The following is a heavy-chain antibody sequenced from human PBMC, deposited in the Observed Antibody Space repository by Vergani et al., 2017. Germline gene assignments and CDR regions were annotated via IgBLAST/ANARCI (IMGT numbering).Heavy chain of an antibody. CDR3: TTDLTMIVVVTDAFDI. V-gene: IGHV3-74*01. J-gene: IGHJ3*02. D-gene: IGHD3-22*01. CDR1: GFTFSSYW. CDR2: LNSDGSST. Sequence: EVQLVESGGGLVQPGGSLRLSCAASGFTFSSYWMHWVRQAPGKGLGWVSRLNSDGSSTSYADSVKGRFTISRDNAKNTLYLQMNSLKTEDTAVYYCTTDLTMIVVVTDAFDIWGQGTMVTVSS.